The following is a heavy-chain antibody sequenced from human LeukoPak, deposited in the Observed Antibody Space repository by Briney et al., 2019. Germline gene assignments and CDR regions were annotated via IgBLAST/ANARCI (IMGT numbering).Heavy chain of an antibody. CDR2: ISSSSSYI. CDR3: ARGEYGSGSYHIDY. D-gene: IGHD3-10*01. V-gene: IGHV3-21*01. Sequence: GSLRLSCAASGFTFSSYSMNWVRQAPGKGLEWVSSISSSSSYIYYADSVKGRFTISRDNAKNSVYVQMNSLRAEDTAVYYCARGEYGSGSYHIDYWGQGTLVTVSS. CDR1: GFTFSSYS. J-gene: IGHJ4*02.